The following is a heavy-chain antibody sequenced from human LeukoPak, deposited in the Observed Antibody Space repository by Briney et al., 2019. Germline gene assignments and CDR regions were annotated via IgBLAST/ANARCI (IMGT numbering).Heavy chain of an antibody. V-gene: IGHV3-23*01. D-gene: IGHD3-10*01. CDR2: ISGSRGST. J-gene: IGHJ4*02. CDR3: AKVVRVGGPFDY. CDR1: GFTFSSYA. Sequence: GGSLRLSCAASGFTFSSYAMSWVRQAPGKGLEWVSGISGSRGSTYYADSVKGRFTISRDNSKNTLYLQMNSLRAEDTAVYYCAKVVRVGGPFDYWGQGTLVTVSS.